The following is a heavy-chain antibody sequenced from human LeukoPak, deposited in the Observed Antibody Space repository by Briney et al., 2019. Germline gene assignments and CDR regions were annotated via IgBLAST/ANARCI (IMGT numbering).Heavy chain of an antibody. J-gene: IGHJ4*02. CDR1: GLNFSSYW. Sequence: PGGSLRLSCAASGLNFSSYWMHWVRQAPGKGLVWVSRINSDGSSTSYADSVKGRFTISRDNAKNTLSLQMNSLRAENTAVYYCARGRVGATQDYWGQGTLVTVSS. CDR2: INSDGSST. D-gene: IGHD1-26*01. CDR3: ARGRVGATQDY. V-gene: IGHV3-74*01.